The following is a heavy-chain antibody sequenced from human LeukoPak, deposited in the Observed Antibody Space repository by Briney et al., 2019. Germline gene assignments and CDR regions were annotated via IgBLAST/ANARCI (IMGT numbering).Heavy chain of an antibody. CDR2: IYSDNT. CDR1: GFTVSSNS. V-gene: IGHV3-53*01. D-gene: IGHD1-26*01. Sequence: GGSLRLSCTVSGFTVSSNSMSWVRQAPGKGLEWVSFIYSDNTHYSDSVKGRFTISRDNSKNTLYLQMNSLRDEDTAVYYCARDPYSGNYGDYYYYYMDVWGKGTTVTISS. CDR3: ARDPYSGNYGDYYYYYMDV. J-gene: IGHJ6*03.